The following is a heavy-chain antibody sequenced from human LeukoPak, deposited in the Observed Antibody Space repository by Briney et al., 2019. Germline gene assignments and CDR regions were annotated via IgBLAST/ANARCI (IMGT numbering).Heavy chain of an antibody. CDR1: GFTFSSYS. J-gene: IGHJ4*02. CDR3: ARDLGLGLAVAGIPPGFDY. Sequence: GGSLRLSCAASGFTFSSYSMNWVRQAPGKGLEWVSSISSSSSYIYYADSVKGRFTISRVNAKNSLYLQMNSLRAEDTAVYYCARDLGLGLAVAGIPPGFDYWGQGTLVTVSS. D-gene: IGHD6-19*01. V-gene: IGHV3-21*01. CDR2: ISSSSSYI.